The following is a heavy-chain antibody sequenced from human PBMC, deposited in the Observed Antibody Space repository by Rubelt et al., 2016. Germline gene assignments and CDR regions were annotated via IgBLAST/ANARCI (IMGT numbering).Heavy chain of an antibody. J-gene: IGHJ4*02. CDR3: AREQYTKAFDY. V-gene: IGHV4-39*07. Sequence: SGSTYYNPSLKSRVTISVDTSKNQFSLKLSSVTAADTAVYYCAREQYTKAFDYWGQGTLVTVSS. CDR2: SGST. D-gene: IGHD2-2*02.